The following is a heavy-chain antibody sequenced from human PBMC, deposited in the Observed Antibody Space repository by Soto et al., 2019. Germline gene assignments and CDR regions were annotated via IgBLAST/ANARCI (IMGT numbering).Heavy chain of an antibody. V-gene: IGHV1-3*01. D-gene: IGHD2-2*01. CDR1: GYSFSTDA. J-gene: IGHJ4*02. CDR3: ARGSGVVVTD. CDR2: INAGNGNT. Sequence: ASVKGSCKASGYSFSTDAMHWVRQAPGQRLEWMGWINAGNGNTKYSQKFQGRVTITTDTSASTAYMELSSLRSEDTAVYYCARGSGVVVTDWGQGTLVTVSS.